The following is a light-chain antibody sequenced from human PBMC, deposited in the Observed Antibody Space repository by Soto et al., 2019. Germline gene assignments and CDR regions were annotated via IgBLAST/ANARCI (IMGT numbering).Light chain of an antibody. CDR1: QSVSSSY. CDR2: GAS. Sequence: EIVLTQSPGTLSLSPGERATLSCRASQSVSSSYLAWYQQKPGQAPRLLIYGASSRATGIPDRFSGSGSGTDFTLTISRLEPEDLAVYYCQQYDSSPLTGGGGTKVEIK. CDR3: QQYDSSPLT. V-gene: IGKV3-20*01. J-gene: IGKJ4*01.